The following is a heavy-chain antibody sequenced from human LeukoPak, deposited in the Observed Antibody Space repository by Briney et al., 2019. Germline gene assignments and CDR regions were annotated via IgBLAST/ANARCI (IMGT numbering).Heavy chain of an antibody. CDR1: GYTFTGYY. CDR3: ARDTGDTYNWFDP. D-gene: IGHD3-16*01. V-gene: IGHV1-2*02. J-gene: IGHJ5*02. CDR2: INPNSGGT. Sequence: GASVKVSCKASGYTFTGYYMHWVRQAPGQGLEWMGWINPNSGGTNYAQKFQGRVTMTRDTSISTAYMELSRLRSDDTAVYYCARDTGDTYNWFDPWGQGTLVTVSS.